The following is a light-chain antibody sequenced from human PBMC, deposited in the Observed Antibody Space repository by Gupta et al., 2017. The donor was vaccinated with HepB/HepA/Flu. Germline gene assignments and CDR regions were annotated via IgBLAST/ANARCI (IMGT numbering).Light chain of an antibody. J-gene: IGLJ2*01. CDR3: QSYDSSLSAVV. V-gene: IGLV1-40*01. CDR2: RNT. CDR1: SSNIGAGYD. Sequence: QSVLTQPPSVSGAPGQRVTISCTGCSSNIGAGYDVHWYQQLPGTAPKLLIYRNTNRPSGVPDRFSGSKSGSSASLAITGLQAEDEADYFCQSYDSSLSAVVFGGGTKLTVL.